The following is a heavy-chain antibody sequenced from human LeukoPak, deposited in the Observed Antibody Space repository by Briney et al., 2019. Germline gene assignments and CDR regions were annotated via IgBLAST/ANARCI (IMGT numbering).Heavy chain of an antibody. Sequence: SQTLSLTCTVSGGSISSNTYYWSWIRQPAGKGLEWIGYIYYSGSPNYNPSLKSRVTISVDTSKNQFSLKLSSVTAADTAVYYCAKMWRFGELLWDDAFDIWGQGTMVTVSS. J-gene: IGHJ3*02. D-gene: IGHD3-10*01. CDR2: IYYSGSP. V-gene: IGHV4-61*10. CDR3: AKMWRFGELLWDDAFDI. CDR1: GGSISSNTYY.